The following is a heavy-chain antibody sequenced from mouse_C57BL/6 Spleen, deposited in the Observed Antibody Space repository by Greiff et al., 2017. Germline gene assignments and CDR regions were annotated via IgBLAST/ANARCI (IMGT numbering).Heavy chain of an antibody. CDR3: ARSTTVVARRAMDY. Sequence: QVQLKQPGAELVKPGASVKLSCKASGYTFTSYWMHWVKQRPGRGLEWIGRIDPNSGGTKYNEKFKSKATLTVDKPSSTAYMQLSSLTSEDSAVYCCARSTTVVARRAMDYWGQGTSVTVSS. D-gene: IGHD1-1*01. CDR1: GYTFTSYW. CDR2: IDPNSGGT. J-gene: IGHJ4*01. V-gene: IGHV1-72*01.